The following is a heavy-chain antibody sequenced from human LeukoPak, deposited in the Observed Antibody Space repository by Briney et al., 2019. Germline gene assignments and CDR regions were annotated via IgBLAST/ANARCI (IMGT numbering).Heavy chain of an antibody. D-gene: IGHD4-23*01. J-gene: IGHJ4*02. V-gene: IGHV3-53*01. CDR1: GFTVSSSF. CDR3: ARGADRWNYFDY. CDR2: IYSGGST. Sequence: GGSLRLSCAASGFTVSSSFMSWVRQAPGRGLEWVSVIYSGGSTYYADSVKGRFTISRDNSKNPVSLQMNSLRAEDTAVYYCARGADRWNYFDYWGQGTLVTVSS.